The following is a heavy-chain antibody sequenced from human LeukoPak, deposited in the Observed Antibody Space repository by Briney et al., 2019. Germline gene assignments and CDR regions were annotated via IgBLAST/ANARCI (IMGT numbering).Heavy chain of an antibody. CDR3: ARDGGYEYFDY. CDR1: GYSISSGYY. CDR2: IYHSGST. J-gene: IGHJ4*02. D-gene: IGHD5-12*01. V-gene: IGHV4-38-2*02. Sequence: SETLSLTCTVSGYSISSGYYWGWIRQPPGKGLEWIGSIYHSGSTYYNPSLKSRVTISVDTSKNQFSLKLSSVTAADTAVYYCARDGGYEYFDYWGQGTLVTVSS.